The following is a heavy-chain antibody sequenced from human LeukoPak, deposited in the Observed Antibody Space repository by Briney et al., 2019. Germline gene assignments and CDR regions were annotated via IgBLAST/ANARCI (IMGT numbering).Heavy chain of an antibody. V-gene: IGHV1-46*01. CDR2: INPTGGST. J-gene: IGHJ5*01. CDR1: GHTFTSYY. CDR3: AGDNSVGDNAWWFDS. D-gene: IGHD1-26*01. Sequence: ASVEVSCKASGHTFTSYYMHWVRQAPGQGLEWMGLINPTGGSTGYAQKFKRRVTMTRDMSTSTDYMELSSMRSEDTDIYYCAGDNSVGDNAWWFDSWGQGTLVTVSS.